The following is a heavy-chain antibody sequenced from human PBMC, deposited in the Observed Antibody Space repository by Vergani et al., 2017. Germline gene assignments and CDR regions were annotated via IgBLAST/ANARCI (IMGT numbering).Heavy chain of an antibody. CDR2: IYHSGST. J-gene: IGHJ2*01. V-gene: IGHV4-38-2*01. Sequence: QVQLQESGPGLVKPSETLSLTCAVSGYSIRNGYYWGWIRQPPGKGLEWVGSIYHSGSTNYNPSLKSRVTISVDTSKNDFSLKVTSVTAADTAVYYCARGRGDNWYFDLWGRGTLVTVSS. D-gene: IGHD3-10*01. CDR1: GYSIRNGYY. CDR3: ARGRGDNWYFDL.